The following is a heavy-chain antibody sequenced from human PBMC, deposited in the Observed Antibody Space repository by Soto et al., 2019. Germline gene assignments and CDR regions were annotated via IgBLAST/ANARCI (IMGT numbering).Heavy chain of an antibody. CDR3: ARDRWSIAAHEHYFDY. J-gene: IGHJ4*02. CDR2: IIPIFGTA. CDR1: GGTFSSYA. V-gene: IGHV1-69*13. D-gene: IGHD6-6*01. Sequence: GASVKVSCKASGGTFSSYAISGVRQAPGQGLEWMGGIIPIFGTANYAQKFQGRVTITADESTSTAYMELSSLRSEDTAVYYCARDRWSIAAHEHYFDYWGQGTLVTVSS.